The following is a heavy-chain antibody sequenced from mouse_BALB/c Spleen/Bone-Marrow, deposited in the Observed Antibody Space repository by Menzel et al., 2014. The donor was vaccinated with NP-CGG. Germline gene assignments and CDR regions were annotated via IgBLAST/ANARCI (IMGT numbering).Heavy chain of an antibody. V-gene: IGHV5-17*02. CDR3: ARGGNYAWFAY. D-gene: IGHD2-1*01. CDR1: GFTFSSFG. Sequence: DVHLVESGGGLVQPGGSRKLSCAASGFTFSSFGMHWVRQAPEKGLEWVAYISSGSSTIYYADTVKGRFTISRDNPKNTLFLQMTSLRSEDTAMYYCARGGNYAWFAYWGQGTLVTASA. CDR2: ISSGSSTI. J-gene: IGHJ3*01.